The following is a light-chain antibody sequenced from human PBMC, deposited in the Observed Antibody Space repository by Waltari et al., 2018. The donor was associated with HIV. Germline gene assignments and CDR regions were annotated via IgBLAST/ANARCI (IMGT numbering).Light chain of an antibody. V-gene: IGKV3-11*01. Sequence: EIVLTQSPAPLSLSPGERATLSCRASQSVSSYLAWYQQKPGQAPRLLVYDAFNRATGIPARFSGSGSGTDFTLTISSLEPEDFAVYYCQQRSNWPHTFGQRTKLEIK. CDR3: QQRSNWPHT. CDR2: DAF. CDR1: QSVSSY. J-gene: IGKJ2*01.